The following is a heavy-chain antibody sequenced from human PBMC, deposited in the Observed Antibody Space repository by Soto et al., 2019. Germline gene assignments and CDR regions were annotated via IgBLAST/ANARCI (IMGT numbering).Heavy chain of an antibody. Sequence: SETLSLTCTVSSGSISVTNVFWGWVRQPPGKGLEWIGNVDYSGTAYFSPSLATRVTFHVDTSKNQFSLTLYSVTAADTAVYYCARITGRHLDYWGQGILVTVS. D-gene: IGHD1-20*01. CDR1: SGSISVTNVF. J-gene: IGHJ4*02. V-gene: IGHV4-39*01. CDR2: VDYSGTA. CDR3: ARITGRHLDY.